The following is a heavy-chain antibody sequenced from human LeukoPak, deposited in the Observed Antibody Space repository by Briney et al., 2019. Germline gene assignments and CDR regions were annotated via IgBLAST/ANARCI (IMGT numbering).Heavy chain of an antibody. Sequence: SVKVSCKASGGTFSSYAISWVRQAPGQGLEWMGGIIPIFGTANYAQKFQGRVTITADKSTSTAYMELSSLRSEDTAVYYCARANGRFGPRFDPWGQGTLVTVSS. J-gene: IGHJ5*02. D-gene: IGHD3-10*01. CDR1: GGTFSSYA. V-gene: IGHV1-69*06. CDR2: IIPIFGTA. CDR3: ARANGRFGPRFDP.